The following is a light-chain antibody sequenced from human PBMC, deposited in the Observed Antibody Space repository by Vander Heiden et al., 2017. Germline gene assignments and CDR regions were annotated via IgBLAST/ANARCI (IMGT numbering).Light chain of an antibody. CDR3: SSYTTSSTVV. CDR1: SSDVGGYNF. V-gene: IGLV2-14*01. J-gene: IGLJ3*02. Sequence: QSALTQPASVSGSPGQSVTISCSGTSSDVGGYNFVSWSQQHPVKAPKLIIYEVSNRPSGVSNRFSGSKSGNTASLTISGLQAEDEADYYCSSYTTSSTVVFGGGTKLTVL. CDR2: EVS.